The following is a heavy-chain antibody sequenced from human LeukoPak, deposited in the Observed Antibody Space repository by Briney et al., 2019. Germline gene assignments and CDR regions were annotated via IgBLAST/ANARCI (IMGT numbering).Heavy chain of an antibody. V-gene: IGHV3-48*04. CDR3: ARLDYASGSYHFDF. Sequence: PGGSLRLSCAASGFTFSSYSLNWVRQAPGKGLEWVSYISSSSSTIYYADSVKGRFTISRDNAKDSVYLQLNSLRAEDTAMYYCARLDYASGSYHFDFWGQGTLVTVSS. CDR2: ISSSSSTI. J-gene: IGHJ4*02. CDR1: GFTFSSYS. D-gene: IGHD3-10*01.